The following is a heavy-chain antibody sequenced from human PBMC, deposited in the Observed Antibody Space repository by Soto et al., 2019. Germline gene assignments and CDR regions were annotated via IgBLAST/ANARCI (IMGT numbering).Heavy chain of an antibody. V-gene: IGHV3-21*01. CDR1: GFNFSSYT. D-gene: IGHD2-2*01. CDR2: ISSGNRYI. Sequence: GGSLRVSCAAAGFNFSSYTMNWVRQAPGKGLEWVSSISSGNRYIYYADSVKGRLIISRDNAKNSLYLQMNSLRDEDTAVYYCARDHLVVPAAAYYYYYGMDVWGQGTTVTVSS. J-gene: IGHJ6*02. CDR3: ARDHLVVPAAAYYYYYGMDV.